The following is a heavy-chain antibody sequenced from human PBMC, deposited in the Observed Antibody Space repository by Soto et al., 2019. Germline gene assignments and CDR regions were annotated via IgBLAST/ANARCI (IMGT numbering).Heavy chain of an antibody. CDR2: ISSSSSYI. D-gene: IGHD3-10*01. V-gene: IGHV3-21*01. CDR3: ARDKGYGSGGYGMDV. Sequence: PVGSLRLSCAASGFTFSSYSMNWVRQAPGKGLEWVSSISSSSSYIYYADSVKGRFTISRDNAKNSLYLQMNSLRAEDTAVYYCARDKGYGSGGYGMDVWGQGTTVTVSS. J-gene: IGHJ6*02. CDR1: GFTFSSYS.